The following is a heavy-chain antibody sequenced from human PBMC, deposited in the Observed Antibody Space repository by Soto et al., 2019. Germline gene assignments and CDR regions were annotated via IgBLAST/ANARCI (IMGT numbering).Heavy chain of an antibody. CDR3: ASNLRGYSYGSYYYYYGMDV. CDR1: GGSISSGNR. V-gene: IGHV4-4*02. J-gene: IGHJ6*02. D-gene: IGHD5-18*01. Sequence: SETLSLTCAVSGGSISSGNRWSWVRQPPGKGLEWIGEIYHSGSTNYNPSLKSRVTISVDKSKNQFSLKLSSVTAADTAVYYCASNLRGYSYGSYYYYYGMDVWGQGTTVTVSS. CDR2: IYHSGST.